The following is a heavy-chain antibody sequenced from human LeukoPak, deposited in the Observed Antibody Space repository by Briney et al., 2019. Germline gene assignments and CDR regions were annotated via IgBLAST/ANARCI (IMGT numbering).Heavy chain of an antibody. J-gene: IGHJ4*02. CDR2: ISGSGGAT. D-gene: IGHD7-27*01. V-gene: IGHV3-23*01. CDR1: EFTFGSYA. Sequence: GGSLRLTCAASEFTFGSYAMTWVRQAPGRGLEWISTISGSGGATYYADSVKGRFTISRDNSKNTLYLQMNSLRAEDTAVYYCAKEPNWAFFDYWGQGTLVAVSS. CDR3: AKEPNWAFFDY.